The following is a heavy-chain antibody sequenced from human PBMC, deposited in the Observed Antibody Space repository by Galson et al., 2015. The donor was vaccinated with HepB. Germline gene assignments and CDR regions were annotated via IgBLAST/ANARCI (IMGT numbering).Heavy chain of an antibody. CDR2: VNRGGSA. V-gene: IGHV4-34*01. J-gene: IGHJ1*01. D-gene: IGHD2-21*01. Sequence: ETLSLTCGVSSGSFTNYDWNWVRQAPGKGPEWIGEVNRGGSANVNPSLQSRVTITRDTSKSQFSLRLSSITAANTAMYYCVAGPFGPRFQFWYSPVYLQHWGRGTQVIVSS. CDR1: SGSFTNYD. CDR3: VAGPFGPRFQFWYSPVYLQH.